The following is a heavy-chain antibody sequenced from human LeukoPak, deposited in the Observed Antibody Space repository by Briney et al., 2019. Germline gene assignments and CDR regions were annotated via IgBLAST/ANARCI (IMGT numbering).Heavy chain of an antibody. V-gene: IGHV3-21*01. D-gene: IGHD3-10*01. CDR3: AKLAKYFYGSETYYFFEH. J-gene: IGHJ4*02. CDR2: ISIGNTYI. Sequence: PGGSLRLSCAASGFTFSRYSMNWVRQAPGKGLEWVSSISIGNTYIYYADSVKGRFTISRDNAKNSLYLQLNSLRVEDTAVYYCAKLAKYFYGSETYYFFEHWGQGTPVTASS. CDR1: GFTFSRYS.